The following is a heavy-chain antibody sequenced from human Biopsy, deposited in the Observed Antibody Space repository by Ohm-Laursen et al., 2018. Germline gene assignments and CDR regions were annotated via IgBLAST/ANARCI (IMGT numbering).Heavy chain of an antibody. J-gene: IGHJ1*01. D-gene: IGHD2-15*01. Sequence: SVKVSCKVSGYTLTELSMHWVRQAPGKGLEWMGGFALENGKTVYAQNFQARVSVTEDTSTDTAYMELRRLRSDDTAVYYCAKGQDLRGGAEYFQHWGQGALVTVSS. CDR1: GYTLTELS. V-gene: IGHV1-24*01. CDR2: FALENGKT. CDR3: AKGQDLRGGAEYFQH.